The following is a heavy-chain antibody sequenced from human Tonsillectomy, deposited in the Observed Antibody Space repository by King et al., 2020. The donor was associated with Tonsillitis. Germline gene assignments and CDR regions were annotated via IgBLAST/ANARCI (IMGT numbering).Heavy chain of an antibody. Sequence: VTLKESGPVLVKPTETLTLTCTVSGFSLSNDRMGVSWIRQPPGKALEWLAHIFSNDEKSYSTSLKSRLTISKDTSKSQVVLTMTNMDPVDTATYCCALMGVDSGSYFFAFDIWGQGTMVTVSS. CDR3: ALMGVDSGSYFFAFDI. CDR1: GFSLSNDRMG. V-gene: IGHV2-26*01. D-gene: IGHD1-26*01. CDR2: IFSNDEK. J-gene: IGHJ3*02.